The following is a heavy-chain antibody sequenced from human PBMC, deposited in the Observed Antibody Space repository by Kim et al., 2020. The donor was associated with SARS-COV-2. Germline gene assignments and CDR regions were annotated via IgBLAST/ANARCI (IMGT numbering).Heavy chain of an antibody. CDR2: IWDDGSYK. Sequence: GGSLRLSCAASGFTFNRHGMNWVRRTPCKGLEWVAVIWDDGSYKYYGDSVKGRFTISRDNSKNTVYLQMNNLRAEDTAIYYCARDVNPGIYYLDVWGQGTTVTVS. V-gene: IGHV3-33*01. J-gene: IGHJ6*01. CDR3: ARDVNPGIYYLDV. CDR1: GFTFNRHG. D-gene: IGHD1-1*01.